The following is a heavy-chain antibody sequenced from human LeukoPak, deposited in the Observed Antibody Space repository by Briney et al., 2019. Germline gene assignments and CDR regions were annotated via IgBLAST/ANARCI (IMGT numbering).Heavy chain of an antibody. CDR2: IYYSGST. Sequence: SETLSLTCTVSGGSISSSSYYWGWIRQPPGKGLEWIGSIYYSGSTYYNPSLKSRVTISVDRSKNQFSLKLSSVTAADTAVYYCARSEGWELLLVDYWGQRTLVTVSS. CDR3: ARSEGWELLLVDY. V-gene: IGHV4-39*07. CDR1: GGSISSSSYY. J-gene: IGHJ4*02. D-gene: IGHD1-26*01.